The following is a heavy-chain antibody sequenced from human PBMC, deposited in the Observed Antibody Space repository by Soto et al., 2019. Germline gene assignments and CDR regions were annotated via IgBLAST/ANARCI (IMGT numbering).Heavy chain of an antibody. V-gene: IGHV4-30-2*01. CDR3: AASTNWNYRHFDY. J-gene: IGHJ4*02. Sequence: SETLSLTCAVSGGSISSGGYSWSWIRQPPGKGLEWIGYIYHSGSTYYNPSLKSRVTISVDRSKNQFSLKLSSVTAADTAVYYCAASTNWNYRHFDYWGQGTLVTVSS. CDR1: GGSISSGGYS. D-gene: IGHD1-7*01. CDR2: IYHSGST.